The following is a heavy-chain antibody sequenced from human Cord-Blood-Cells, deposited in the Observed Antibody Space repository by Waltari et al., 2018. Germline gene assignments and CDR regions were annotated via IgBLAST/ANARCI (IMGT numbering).Heavy chain of an antibody. D-gene: IGHD3-22*01. J-gene: IGHJ3*02. Sequence: QVQLVQSGAEVKKPGSSVKVSCKASGGTFSSYAISWVRQAPGQGLEWMGGIIPIVGTANYAQKFQGRVTITADKSTSTAYMELSSLRSEDTAVYYCARGYYDSSGYYYAFDIWGQGTMVTVSS. CDR2: IIPIVGTA. V-gene: IGHV1-69*06. CDR3: ARGYYDSSGYYYAFDI. CDR1: GGTFSSYA.